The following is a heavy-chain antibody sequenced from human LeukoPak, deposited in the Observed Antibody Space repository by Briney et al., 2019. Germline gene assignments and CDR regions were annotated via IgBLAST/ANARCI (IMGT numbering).Heavy chain of an antibody. V-gene: IGHV3-30-3*01. CDR1: GFTFSSYA. CDR3: ARDLDY. J-gene: IGHJ4*02. CDR2: ISYDGSNK. Sequence: GGSLRLSCAASGFTFSSYAMHWVRQAPGKGLEWVAVISYDGSNKYYADSVKGRFTISRDNSKNTLYLQMNSLRAEDTAVYYCARDLDYWGQGTLVTVSS.